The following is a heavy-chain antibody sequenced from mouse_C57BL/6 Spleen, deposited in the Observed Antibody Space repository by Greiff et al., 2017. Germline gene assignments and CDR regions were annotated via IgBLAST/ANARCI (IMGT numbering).Heavy chain of an antibody. CDR3: ASGDGSRTFDY. D-gene: IGHD2-13*01. V-gene: IGHV1-19*01. J-gene: IGHJ2*02. Sequence: EVQLQQSGPVLVKPGASVKMSCKASGYTFTDYYMHWVKQSHGKSLEWIGDINPYNGGTIYNQKFKGTATLTVDKSSSTAYMALSSLTSEDSAVYYCASGDGSRTFDYWGQGTSVTVSA. CDR2: INPYNGGT. CDR1: GYTFTDYY.